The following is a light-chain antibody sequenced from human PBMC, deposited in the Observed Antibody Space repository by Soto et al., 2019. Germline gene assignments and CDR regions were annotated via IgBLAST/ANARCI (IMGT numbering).Light chain of an antibody. CDR3: QQTDDFPLT. J-gene: IGKJ4*01. V-gene: IGKV1D-12*01. CDR1: QGIYSR. CDR2: ATS. Sequence: DIQITQSPSSFSSSVPETFTITCRASQGIYSRLAWYQQKPGKAPELLIYATSTLQNGVPSRFSGSGFGTDFTPSISSLQPEDSASYFCQQTDDFPLTFGGGTKVDI.